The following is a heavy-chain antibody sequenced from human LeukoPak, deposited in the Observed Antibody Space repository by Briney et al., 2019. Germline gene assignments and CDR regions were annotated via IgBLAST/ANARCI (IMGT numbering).Heavy chain of an antibody. D-gene: IGHD3-10*01. CDR3: TRDCYGSGSHDY. CDR2: INQDGSVE. CDR1: GFTISHYW. J-gene: IGHJ4*02. Sequence: PGGSLRLSCAASGFTISHYWMSWVRQAPGEGLEWVANINQDGSVEHYVDSVKGRFTISRDNAKNSLYLQMNTLRAEDTAVYYCTRDCYGSGSHDYWGQGALVTVSS. V-gene: IGHV3-7*04.